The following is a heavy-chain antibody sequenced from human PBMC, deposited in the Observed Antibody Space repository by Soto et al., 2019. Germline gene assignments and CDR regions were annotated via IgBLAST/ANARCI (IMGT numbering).Heavy chain of an antibody. V-gene: IGHV4-30-2*01. D-gene: IGHD2-2*01. CDR2: IYHSGST. Sequence: SETLSLTCAVSGGSISSGGYSWSWIRQPPGKGLEWIGYIYHSGSTYYNPSLKSRVTISVDRSKNQFSLKLSSVTAADTAVYYCARDRQVKYCSSTSCQGAYNWFDPWGQGTLVTVSS. J-gene: IGHJ5*02. CDR3: ARDRQVKYCSSTSCQGAYNWFDP. CDR1: GGSISSGGYS.